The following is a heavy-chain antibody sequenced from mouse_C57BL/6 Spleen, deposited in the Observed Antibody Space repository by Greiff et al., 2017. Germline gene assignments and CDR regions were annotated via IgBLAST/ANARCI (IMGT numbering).Heavy chain of an antibody. D-gene: IGHD1-1*01. CDR3: ARPLITTETWCAY. CDR2: ISSGGSYT. J-gene: IGHJ3*01. Sequence: EVMLVESGGDLVKPGGSLKLSCAASGFTFSSYGMSWVRQTPDKRLEWVATISSGGSYTYYPDSVKGRFTISRDNAKNTLYLQMSSLKSEDTAMYYCARPLITTETWCAYWGQGTLVTVSA. CDR1: GFTFSSYG. V-gene: IGHV5-6*02.